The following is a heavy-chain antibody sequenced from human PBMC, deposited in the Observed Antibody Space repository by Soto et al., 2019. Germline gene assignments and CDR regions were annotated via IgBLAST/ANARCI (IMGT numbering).Heavy chain of an antibody. CDR3: ARILRGLTIFGWDHPGYY. CDR1: GDPFSNYN. V-gene: IGHV1-3*04. CDR2: SNTGNGDT. J-gene: IGHJ4*02. Sequence: ASVKVSCKASGDPFSNYNIHWVRQAPGRGLEWMGWSNTGNGDTRYSQKVQGRVSITSDQSANTAYMELSSLESEDTAVYYCARILRGLTIFGWDHPGYYWGQGNLATVSS. D-gene: IGHD3-3*01.